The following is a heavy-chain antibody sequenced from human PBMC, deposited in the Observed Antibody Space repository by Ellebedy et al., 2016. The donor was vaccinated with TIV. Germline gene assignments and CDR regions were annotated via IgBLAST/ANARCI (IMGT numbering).Heavy chain of an antibody. CDR2: SNARGPSK. Sequence: GESLKISCEASGINFNSYSMNWVRQAPGKGLEWVSNSNARGPSKYYADFVKGRFTISRDNAGNSLFLQMDDRSAEASAIYYCARERFLDWGQGIQVPVSS. CDR1: GINFNSYS. D-gene: IGHD3-3*01. CDR3: ARERFLD. J-gene: IGHJ4*02. V-gene: IGHV3-48*04.